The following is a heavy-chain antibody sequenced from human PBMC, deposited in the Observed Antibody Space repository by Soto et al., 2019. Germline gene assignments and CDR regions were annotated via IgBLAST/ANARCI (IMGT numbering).Heavy chain of an antibody. CDR3: ARGQPTYYYVGSGYYRGDLYAY. Sequence: QVQLQESGPGLVKPSETLSLTCTVSGGSISSYYWSWIRQPPGKGLEWIGYIYYSGSTNYNPSLKGRVTISVDTSKNQFSLKLSFVTAADTAVYYCARGQPTYYYVGSGYYRGDLYAYWGQGALVTVSS. CDR1: GGSISSYY. J-gene: IGHJ4*02. CDR2: IYYSGST. D-gene: IGHD3-22*01. V-gene: IGHV4-59*01.